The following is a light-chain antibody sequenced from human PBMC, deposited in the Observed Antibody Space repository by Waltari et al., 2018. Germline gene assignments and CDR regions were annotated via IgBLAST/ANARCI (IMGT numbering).Light chain of an antibody. J-gene: IGKJ1*01. Sequence: IVLTLSLSTLSLSPGERATLPCRASQRVGKTLAWYQQRPGQSPRLLIYVASCRATGIPDRFSGSGFGTDFSLTISRLEPEDFAVYYCQKYVSLPATFGQGTKVEIK. CDR3: QKYVSLPAT. V-gene: IGKV3-20*01. CDR1: QRVGKT. CDR2: VAS.